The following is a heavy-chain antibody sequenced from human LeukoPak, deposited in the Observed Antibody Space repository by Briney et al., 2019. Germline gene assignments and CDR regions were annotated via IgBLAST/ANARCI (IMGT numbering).Heavy chain of an antibody. CDR2: IYYSGST. V-gene: IGHV4-59*01. CDR3: ARERRDGYNYYYYGMDV. CDR1: GGSISSYY. D-gene: IGHD5-24*01. Sequence: SETLSLTCTVSGGSISSYYWSWIRQPPGKGLEWIGYIYYSGSTNYNPSLKSRVTISVDTSKNQFSLKLSSVTAADTAVYYCARERRDGYNYYYYGMDVWGQGTTVTVSS. J-gene: IGHJ6*02.